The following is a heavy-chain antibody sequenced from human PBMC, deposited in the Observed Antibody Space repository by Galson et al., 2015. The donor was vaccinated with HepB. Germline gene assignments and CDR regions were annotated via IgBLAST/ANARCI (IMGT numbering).Heavy chain of an antibody. J-gene: IGHJ4*02. CDR2: INPNSGGT. Sequence: SVKVSCKASGYTFTGYYMHWVRQAPGQGLEWMGWINPNSGGTNYAQKFQGRVTMTRDTSISTAYMELSRLRSDDTAVYYCAGVITMVRGAIRYYFDYWGQGTLVTVSS. D-gene: IGHD3-10*01. V-gene: IGHV1-2*02. CDR3: AGVITMVRGAIRYYFDY. CDR1: GYTFTGYY.